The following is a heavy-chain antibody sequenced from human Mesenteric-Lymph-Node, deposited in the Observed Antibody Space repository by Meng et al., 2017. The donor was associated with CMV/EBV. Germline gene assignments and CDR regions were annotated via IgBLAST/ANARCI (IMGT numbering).Heavy chain of an antibody. J-gene: IGHJ6*02. D-gene: IGHD6-6*01. V-gene: IGHV3-7*01. Sequence: GESLKISCAASGFTFSSYWMSWVRQAPGKGLEWVANINQDGSEKYYVDSVKGRFTISRDNAENSLYLQMNSLRAEDTAVYYCAKTTDSTSLYYYYGMDVWGQGTTVTVSS. CDR2: INQDGSEK. CDR1: GFTFSSYW. CDR3: AKTTDSTSLYYYYGMDV.